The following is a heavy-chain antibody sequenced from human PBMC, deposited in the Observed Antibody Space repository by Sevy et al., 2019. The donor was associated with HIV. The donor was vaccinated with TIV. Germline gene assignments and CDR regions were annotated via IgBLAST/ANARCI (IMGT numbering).Heavy chain of an antibody. J-gene: IGHJ5*02. CDR3: ARENTMIEEPGWFDP. Sequence: GGSLRLSCAASGFTFSDYYMSWIRQAPGMGLEWVSYISRSGSTINYADSVKGRFTISRDNAKNSLYLQINSLRAEDTAVYYCARENTMIEEPGWFDPWGQGTLVTVSS. CDR2: ISRSGSTI. D-gene: IGHD3-22*01. V-gene: IGHV3-11*01. CDR1: GFTFSDYY.